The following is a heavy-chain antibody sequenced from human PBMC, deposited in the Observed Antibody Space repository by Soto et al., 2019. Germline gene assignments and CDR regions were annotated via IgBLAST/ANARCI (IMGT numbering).Heavy chain of an antibody. V-gene: IGHV4-39*01. CDR1: GVSIGNSNYY. CDR3: ERHSIWLLLSDY. Sequence: SETLSLTCNVSGVSIGNSNYYWSWIRQPPGKGLEWIGSIYYTGNTYYNPSLKSRVTISVDTSKNQFSLKLGSVTAADTAVYFCERHSIWLLLSDYWGQGTLVTVSS. D-gene: IGHD3-22*01. CDR2: IYYTGNT. J-gene: IGHJ4*02.